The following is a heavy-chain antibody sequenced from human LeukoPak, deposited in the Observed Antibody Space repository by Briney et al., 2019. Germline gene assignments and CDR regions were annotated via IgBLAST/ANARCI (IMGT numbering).Heavy chain of an antibody. D-gene: IGHD3-22*01. Sequence: GESLKISCKGSGYSFTSYWIGWVRQMPGKGLEWMGIIYPGDSDTRYSPSFQGQVTISADKSISTAYLQWSSLKASDTAMYYCARLRGGREWLLLNWFDPWGQGTLVTVSS. CDR1: GYSFTSYW. V-gene: IGHV5-51*01. CDR3: ARLRGGREWLLLNWFDP. J-gene: IGHJ5*02. CDR2: IYPGDSDT.